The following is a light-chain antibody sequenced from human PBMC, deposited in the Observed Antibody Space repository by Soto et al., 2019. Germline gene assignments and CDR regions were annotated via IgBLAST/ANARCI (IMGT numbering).Light chain of an antibody. Sequence: QSVLTQPPSASGTPGQRVTISCSGSSSNIGSYTVIWYQDLPGAAPKVLIYTNNRRPSGVPDRFSGSKSGTSASLAISGLQSEDEADYYCAAWDDSLNGVVFGGGTKLTVL. V-gene: IGLV1-44*01. J-gene: IGLJ2*01. CDR3: AAWDDSLNGVV. CDR1: SSNIGSYT. CDR2: TNN.